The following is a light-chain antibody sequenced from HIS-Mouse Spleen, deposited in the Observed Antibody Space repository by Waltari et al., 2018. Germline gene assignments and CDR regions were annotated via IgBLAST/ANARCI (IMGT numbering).Light chain of an antibody. CDR1: QSVSSN. CDR2: GAS. J-gene: IGKJ2*01. Sequence: EIVMTQSPATLSVSPGERATLSCRASQSVSSNLAWYQQKPGQAPRHLIYGASTRATGIQARFSGSGSGTEFTLTISSMQSEDFAVYYCQQYNNWPPYTFGQGTKLEIK. CDR3: QQYNNWPPYT. V-gene: IGKV3-15*01.